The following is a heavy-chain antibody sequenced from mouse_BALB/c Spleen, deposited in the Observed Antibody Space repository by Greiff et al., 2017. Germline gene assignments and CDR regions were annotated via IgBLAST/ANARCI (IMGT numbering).Heavy chain of an antibody. CDR1: GYTFTEYI. J-gene: IGHJ3*01. CDR2: FYPGSGSI. V-gene: IGHV1-62-2*01. CDR3: ASDEATSAWFAY. Sequence: QVQLQESGAELVKPGASVKLSCKASGYTFTEYIIHWVKQRSGQGLEWIGWFYPGSGSIKYNEKFKDKATLTADKSSSTVSMELSRMTSEDSAVYFCASDEATSAWFAYWGQGTLVTVSA. D-gene: IGHD1-1*01.